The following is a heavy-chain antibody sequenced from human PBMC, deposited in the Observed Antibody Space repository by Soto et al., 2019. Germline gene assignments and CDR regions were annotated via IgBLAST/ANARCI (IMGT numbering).Heavy chain of an antibody. Sequence: WGSLRLSCAASGFTCSSYVMHWVRQAPGKGLEWVAVISYDGSNKYYADSVKGRFTISRDNSKNTLYLQMNSLRAEDTAVYYCAKERIMITFGGVILDHYFDYWGQGTLVTVSP. CDR3: AKERIMITFGGVILDHYFDY. V-gene: IGHV3-30*18. CDR1: GFTCSSYV. D-gene: IGHD3-16*01. J-gene: IGHJ4*02. CDR2: ISYDGSNK.